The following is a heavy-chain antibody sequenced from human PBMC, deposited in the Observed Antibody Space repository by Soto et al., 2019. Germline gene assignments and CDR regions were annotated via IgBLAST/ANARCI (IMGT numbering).Heavy chain of an antibody. CDR3: ATDKFGAGRVAVHS. CDR2: IVPLLRIT. J-gene: IGHJ5*02. CDR1: GDTSTIYT. D-gene: IGHD3-10*01. Sequence: QVQLVQSGAEVKKPGASLRVSCETSGDTSTIYTITWVRQAPGQGLQWMGRIVPLLRITNYAQEFQGRLTITADSSTSSAHLELASLTSEDTAVYYCATDKFGAGRVAVHSWGQGTLVILSS. V-gene: IGHV1-69*08.